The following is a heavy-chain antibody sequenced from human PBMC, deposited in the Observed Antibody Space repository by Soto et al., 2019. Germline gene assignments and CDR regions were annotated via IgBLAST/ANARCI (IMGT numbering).Heavy chain of an antibody. Sequence: SETLSLTCTVSGTSISSYYRSWIRQPPGKGLEWIANIHYSGTTNYNPSLASRVTLSVDTSKNQFSLKMTSVTAADRAMYFCARYNSYAIDYWGRGTLVTVPQ. CDR1: GTSISSYY. CDR3: ARYNSYAIDY. CDR2: IHYSGTT. V-gene: IGHV4-59*01. J-gene: IGHJ4*02. D-gene: IGHD2-8*01.